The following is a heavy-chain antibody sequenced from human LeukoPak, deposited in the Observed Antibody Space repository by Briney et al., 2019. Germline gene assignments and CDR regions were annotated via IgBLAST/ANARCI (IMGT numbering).Heavy chain of an antibody. Sequence: PVGSLRLSCAASGFTFSSYAMRWVRQAPGKGLEWVSAISGSGGSTYYADSVKGRFTISRDNSKNTLYLQMNSLRAEDTAVYYCAKGSTVTTVGDFDYWGQGTLVTVSS. CDR2: ISGSGGST. CDR3: AKGSTVTTVGDFDY. CDR1: GFTFSSYA. V-gene: IGHV3-23*01. J-gene: IGHJ4*02. D-gene: IGHD4-11*01.